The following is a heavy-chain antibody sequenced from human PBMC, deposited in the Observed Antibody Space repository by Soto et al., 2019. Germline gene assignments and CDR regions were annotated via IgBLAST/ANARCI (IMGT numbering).Heavy chain of an antibody. CDR2: IYSGGST. J-gene: IGHJ6*03. CDR1: GFTVSSNY. V-gene: IGHV3-66*01. Sequence: GGSLRLSCAASGFTVSSNYMSWVRQAPGKGLEWVSVIYSGGSTYYADSVKGRFTISRDNSKNTLYLQMNSLRAEDTAVYYCARNDYYYYYMDVWAKGTTVTVSS. CDR3: ARNDYYYYYMDV.